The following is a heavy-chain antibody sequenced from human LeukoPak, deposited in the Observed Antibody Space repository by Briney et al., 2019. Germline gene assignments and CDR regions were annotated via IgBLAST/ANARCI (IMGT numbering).Heavy chain of an antibody. CDR3: ARVYRPGLVADGFDY. J-gene: IGHJ4*02. CDR2: ISAYNGNT. D-gene: IGHD2-15*01. CDR1: GYTFTSYA. Sequence: ASVKVSCKASGYTFTSYAMHWVRQAPGQRLEWMGWISAYNGNTNYTQKLQGRVTMTTDTSTSTAYMELRSLRSDDTAVYYCARVYRPGLVADGFDYWGQGTLVTVSS. V-gene: IGHV1-18*01.